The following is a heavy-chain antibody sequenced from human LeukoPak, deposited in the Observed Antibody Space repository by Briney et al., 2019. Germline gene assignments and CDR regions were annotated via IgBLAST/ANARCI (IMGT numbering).Heavy chain of an antibody. D-gene: IGHD1-26*01. CDR1: GGSFSGYY. V-gene: IGHV4-34*01. CDR3: ARAEGELLGNYFDY. CDR2: INHSGST. Sequence: SETLSLTCAVYGGSFSGYYWSWIRQPPGKGLEWIGEINHSGSTNYNPSLKSRVTISVDTSKNQSSLKLSSVTAADTAVYYCARAEGELLGNYFDYWGQGTLVTVSS. J-gene: IGHJ4*02.